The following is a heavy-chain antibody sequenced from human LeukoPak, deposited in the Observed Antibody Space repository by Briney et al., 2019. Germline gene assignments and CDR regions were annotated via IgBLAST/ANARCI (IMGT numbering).Heavy chain of an antibody. CDR3: ARGGGGIAAPYNWFDP. J-gene: IGHJ5*02. V-gene: IGHV1-69*05. CDR1: GGTFSSYA. CDR2: IIPIFGTA. Sequence: SVKVSCKASGGTFSSYAISWVRQAPGHGLEWMGGIIPIFGTANYAQKFQGRVTITTDESTSTAYMQLSGRRSEDLAVYYCARGGGGIAAPYNWFDPWGQGTLVTVSS. D-gene: IGHD6-13*01.